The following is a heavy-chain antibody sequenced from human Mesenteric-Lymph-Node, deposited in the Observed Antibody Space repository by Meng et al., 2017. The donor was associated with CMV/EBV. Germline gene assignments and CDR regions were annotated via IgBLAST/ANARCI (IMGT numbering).Heavy chain of an antibody. D-gene: IGHD3-10*01. V-gene: IGHV4-31*11. CDR3: ATGERKGGGY. J-gene: IGHJ4*02. Sequence: CAVAGGSISSGGYSWTWIRQHPGQGLEWIGTMYYSGSTWYNPSLKSRITISIDTSEDHFSLKLTSVTAADTAVYYCATGERKGGGYWGQGTLVTVSS. CDR2: MYYSGST. CDR1: GGSISSGGYS.